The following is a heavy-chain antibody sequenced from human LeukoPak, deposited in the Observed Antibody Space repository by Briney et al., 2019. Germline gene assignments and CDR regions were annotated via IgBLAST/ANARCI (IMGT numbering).Heavy chain of an antibody. J-gene: IGHJ4*02. CDR3: ARAQLYWEYYFAY. V-gene: IGHV1-69*01. CDR2: ITPIFGSA. D-gene: IGHD2-8*02. Sequence: GASLKVSCKASGGTFSAYVISWVRQAPGQGLEWMGGITPIFGSATHAQKFQGRVTITADESTSTGYMELSSLRSEDTAMYHCARAQLYWEYYFAYWGQGTLVTVSS. CDR1: GGTFSAYV.